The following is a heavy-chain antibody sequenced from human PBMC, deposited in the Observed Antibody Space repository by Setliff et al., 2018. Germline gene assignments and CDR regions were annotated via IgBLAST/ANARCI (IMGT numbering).Heavy chain of an antibody. CDR1: GYSFTSYD. D-gene: IGHD3-10*01. Sequence: ASVKVSCKASGYSFTSYDINWVRLAAGQGLEWMGWVSPIDDGKPGYAQKFQGRVTITWVTSISTAYMELSSLRSEDTAVYYCVRGEVILVQGLGAQDAFEIWGHGTVVTVSS. J-gene: IGHJ3*02. CDR2: VSPIDDGKP. CDR3: VRGEVILVQGLGAQDAFEI. V-gene: IGHV1-8*01.